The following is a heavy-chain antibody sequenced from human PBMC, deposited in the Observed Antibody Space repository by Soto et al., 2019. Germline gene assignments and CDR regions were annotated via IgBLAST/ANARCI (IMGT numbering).Heavy chain of an antibody. CDR1: GFTFSSYG. D-gene: IGHD5-12*01. V-gene: IGHV3-33*01. Sequence: GGSQRLSCAASGFTFSSYGRHWVRQAPGKGLEWVAVIWYDGSNKYYADSVKGRFTISRDNSKNTLYLQMNSLRAEDTAVYYCAREVEMATISLALDYWGQGTLVTVSS. CDR2: IWYDGSNK. J-gene: IGHJ4*02. CDR3: AREVEMATISLALDY.